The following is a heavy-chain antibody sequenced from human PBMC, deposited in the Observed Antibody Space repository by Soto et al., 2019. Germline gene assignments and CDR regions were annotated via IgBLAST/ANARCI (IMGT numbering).Heavy chain of an antibody. Sequence: EVLLLESGGGLVQPGGSLRLSCEASGFSFSSFAMNWVRQAPGKGLEWVSAIGDSGASTYYADSVKGRFTISRDNSRNTLYPQLNSLRAEDTGVYYCAKGVELDVWGNGTTVTVSS. CDR1: GFSFSSFA. CDR2: IGDSGAST. J-gene: IGHJ6*01. V-gene: IGHV3-23*01. CDR3: AKGVELDV. D-gene: IGHD1-26*01.